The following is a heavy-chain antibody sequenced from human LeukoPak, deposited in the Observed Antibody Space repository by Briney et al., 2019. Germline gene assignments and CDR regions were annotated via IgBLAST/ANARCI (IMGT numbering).Heavy chain of an antibody. V-gene: IGHV4-34*01. CDR3: ARGRGYVGYCSSTSCPTFDP. D-gene: IGHD2-2*01. CDR1: GGSFSGYY. CDR2: INHSGST. Sequence: PSETLSLTCAVYGGSFSGYYWSWIRQPPGRGLEWIGEINHSGSTNYNPSLKSRVTISVDTSKNQFSLKLSSVTAADTAVYYCARGRGYVGYCSSTSCPTFDPWGQGTLVTVSS. J-gene: IGHJ5*02.